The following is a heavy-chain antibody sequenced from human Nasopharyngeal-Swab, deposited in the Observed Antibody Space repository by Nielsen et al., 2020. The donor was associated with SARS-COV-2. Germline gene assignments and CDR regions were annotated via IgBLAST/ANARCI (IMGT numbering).Heavy chain of an antibody. V-gene: IGHV3-23*01. CDR1: GFTFSSYA. D-gene: IGHD3-10*01. CDR2: ISGSGGST. Sequence: GESLKISWAASGFTFSSYAMSWVRPAPGRGLEWVSAISGSGGSTYYADSVKGRFTISRDNSKNTLYLQMNSLRAEDTAVYYCAKALVPNSMVRGDLFDYWGQGTLVTVSS. CDR3: AKALVPNSMVRGDLFDY. J-gene: IGHJ4*02.